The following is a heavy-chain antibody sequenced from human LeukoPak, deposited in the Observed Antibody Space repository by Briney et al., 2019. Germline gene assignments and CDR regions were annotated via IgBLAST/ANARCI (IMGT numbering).Heavy chain of an antibody. CDR1: GFTFSSYA. D-gene: IGHD3-22*01. CDR3: AKARHYYDSSGYYGFDY. Sequence: GGSLGLSCAASGFTFSSYAMSWVRQAPGKGLEWVSTISGSGGSTYYADSVKGRFTISRDNSKNTLYLQMNSLRAEDTAVYYCAKARHYYDSSGYYGFDYWGQGTLVTVSS. J-gene: IGHJ4*02. CDR2: ISGSGGST. V-gene: IGHV3-23*01.